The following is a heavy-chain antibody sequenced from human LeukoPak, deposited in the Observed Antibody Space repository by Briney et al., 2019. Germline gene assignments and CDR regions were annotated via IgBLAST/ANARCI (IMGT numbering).Heavy chain of an antibody. CDR1: GGSISSSTYY. Sequence: SETLSLTCTVSGGSISSSTYYWGWIRQPPGKGLEWIGSIYYSGTTYYNPSLKSRVTMSVDTSNNQFSLNLNSVTAADTALYFCASNGDYLGLSDFWGQGTLVTVAS. J-gene: IGHJ4*02. CDR3: ASNGDYLGLSDF. V-gene: IGHV4-39*07. CDR2: IYYSGTT. D-gene: IGHD4-17*01.